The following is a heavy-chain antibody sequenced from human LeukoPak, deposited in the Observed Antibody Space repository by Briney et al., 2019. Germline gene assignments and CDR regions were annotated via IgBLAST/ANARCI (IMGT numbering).Heavy chain of an antibody. CDR3: AKDRITGTTGWFDP. CDR1: GFAFSNYA. J-gene: IGHJ5*02. D-gene: IGHD1-7*01. Sequence: GGSLRLSCAASGFAFSNYAMSWVRQAPGKGLEWVSTITGSGGNTYYADSVKGRFTISRDNSKNTLYLQMNTPRVEDTAVYYCAKDRITGTTGWFDPWGQGTLVTVSS. V-gene: IGHV3-23*01. CDR2: ITGSGGNT.